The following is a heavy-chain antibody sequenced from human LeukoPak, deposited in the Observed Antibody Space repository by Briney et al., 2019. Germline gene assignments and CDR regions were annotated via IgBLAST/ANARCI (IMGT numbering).Heavy chain of an antibody. Sequence: WASVKVSCKASGYTFTSYGISWVRQAPGQGLEWMGRINPNSGDTNYAQKFQGRVTMTRDTSISTAYMELSRLRSDDTAVYYCARDYCSSTSCLLDYWGQGTLVTVSS. J-gene: IGHJ4*02. CDR2: INPNSGDT. D-gene: IGHD2-2*01. CDR1: GYTFTSYG. CDR3: ARDYCSSTSCLLDY. V-gene: IGHV1-2*06.